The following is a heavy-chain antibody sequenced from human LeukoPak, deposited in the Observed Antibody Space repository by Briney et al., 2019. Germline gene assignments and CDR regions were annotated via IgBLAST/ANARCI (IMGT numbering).Heavy chain of an antibody. V-gene: IGHV4-39*01. CDR1: GGSISSSSYY. D-gene: IGHD2/OR15-2a*01. CDR2: IYYSGST. CDR3: ARAVTYAFDI. Sequence: SETLSLTCTVSGGSISSSSYYWGWIRQPPGKGLEWIGSIYYSGSTYYNPSLKSRVTISVDTSKNQFSLKLSSVTAADTAVYYCARAVTYAFDIWGQGTMVTVSS. J-gene: IGHJ3*02.